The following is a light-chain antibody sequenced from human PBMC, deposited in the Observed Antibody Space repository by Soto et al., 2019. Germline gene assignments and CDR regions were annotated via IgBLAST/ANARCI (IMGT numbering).Light chain of an antibody. V-gene: IGKV3-11*01. J-gene: IGKJ4*01. CDR3: QQRSNWSLT. CDR1: QSVSTN. Sequence: EIVLTQSPGTLSLSPGEIATLSCSASQSVSTNLAWYQQKPGQAPRLLIHDASNRATGIPARFSGSGSGTDFTLTISSLEPEDFAVYYCQQRSNWSLTFGGGTKVDIK. CDR2: DAS.